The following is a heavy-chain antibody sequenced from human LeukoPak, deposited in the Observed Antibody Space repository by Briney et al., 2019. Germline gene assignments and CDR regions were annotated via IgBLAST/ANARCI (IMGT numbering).Heavy chain of an antibody. CDR3: ARVVEFWVGAPPPNDAFDI. J-gene: IGHJ3*02. D-gene: IGHD1-26*01. V-gene: IGHV1-69*06. Sequence: GASVKVSCKASGGTFSSYAIGWVRQAPGQGLEWMGGIIPIFGTANYAQKFQGRVTITADKSTSTAYMELSSLRSEDTAVYYCARVVEFWVGAPPPNDAFDIWGQGTMVTVSS. CDR2: IIPIFGTA. CDR1: GGTFSSYA.